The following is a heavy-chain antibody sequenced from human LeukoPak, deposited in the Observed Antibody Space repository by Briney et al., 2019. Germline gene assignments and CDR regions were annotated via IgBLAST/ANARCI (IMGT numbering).Heavy chain of an antibody. CDR1: GFTVSTTY. J-gene: IGHJ4*02. CDR3: ARGGSGSYHYYFDY. Sequence: GGSLRLSCASSGFTVSTTYMSGVRQAPGKGLEGVSLIYSGGATDYADSVKGRFTISRDNSQNTLYLQLSSLRPDDTAVYYCARGGSGSYHYYFDYWGQGTLLTVSS. D-gene: IGHD1-26*01. CDR2: IYSGGAT. V-gene: IGHV3-66*02.